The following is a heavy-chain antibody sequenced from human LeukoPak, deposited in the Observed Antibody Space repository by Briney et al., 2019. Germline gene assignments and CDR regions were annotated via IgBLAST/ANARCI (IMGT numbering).Heavy chain of an antibody. D-gene: IGHD2-15*01. CDR1: GFTFSSYD. CDR3: AKGEGVYCSGGNCPCDY. Sequence: PGGSLRLSCAASGFTFSSYDMTWVRQAPGKGLEWVSAIRGSGGSTYYADSVQGRFTISRDNSKNTLYLQMNSLRAEDTAIYYCAKGEGVYCSGGNCPCDYWGQGTLVTVSS. V-gene: IGHV3-23*01. CDR2: IRGSGGST. J-gene: IGHJ4*02.